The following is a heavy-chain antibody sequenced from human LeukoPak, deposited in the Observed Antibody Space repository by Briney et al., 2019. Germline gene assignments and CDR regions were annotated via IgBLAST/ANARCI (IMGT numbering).Heavy chain of an antibody. CDR2: IYHSGST. CDR3: ARDAVGRWRFDP. CDR1: GYSISSGYY. Sequence: SETLSLTCTVSGYSISSGYYWGWIRQPPGKGLEWIGSIYHSGSTYYNPSLKSRVAISVDTSKNQFSLKLSSVTAADTAVYYCARDAVGRWRFDPWGQGTLVTVSS. V-gene: IGHV4-38-2*02. D-gene: IGHD5-24*01. J-gene: IGHJ5*02.